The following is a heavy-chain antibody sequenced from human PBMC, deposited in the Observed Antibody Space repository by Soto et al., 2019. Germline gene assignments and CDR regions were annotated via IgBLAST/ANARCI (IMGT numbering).Heavy chain of an antibody. CDR2: ISAYNGNT. Sequence: GASVKVSCKASGYTFTSYGISWVRQAPGQGLEWMGWISAYNGNTNYAQKLQGRVTMTTDTSTSTAYMELRSLRSDDTAVYYCARNHPIYCSGGSCYSGPWGQGTLVTVSS. V-gene: IGHV1-18*01. CDR1: GYTFTSYG. CDR3: ARNHPIYCSGGSCYSGP. D-gene: IGHD2-15*01. J-gene: IGHJ5*02.